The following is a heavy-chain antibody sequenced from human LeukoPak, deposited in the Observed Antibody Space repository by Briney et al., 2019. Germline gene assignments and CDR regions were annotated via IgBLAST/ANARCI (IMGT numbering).Heavy chain of an antibody. CDR3: ARDRVNGDYEYYFDY. CDR2: ISSSSSYI. CDR1: GFTFSSYS. Sequence: PGGSLRLSCAASGFTFSSYSMNWVRQAPGKGLEWVSSISSSSSYIYYADSVKGRFTISRDNAKNSLYLQMNSLRAEDTAVYYCARDRVNGDYEYYFDYWGQGTLVTVSS. V-gene: IGHV3-21*01. J-gene: IGHJ4*02. D-gene: IGHD4-17*01.